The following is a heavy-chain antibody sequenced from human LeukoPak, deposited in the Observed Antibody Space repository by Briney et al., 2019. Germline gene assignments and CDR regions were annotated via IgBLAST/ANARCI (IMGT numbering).Heavy chain of an antibody. V-gene: IGHV1-46*01. CDR2: INPSGDTT. D-gene: IGHD6-6*01. Sequence: ASVKVSCKASGYTLTSYYLHWVRQAPGQGLEWMAIINPSGDTTSHAQKFQGRVTMTRDTSASTVYMELSSLRSEDTAVYYCARGHSNSPFLYWGQGTLVTVSS. J-gene: IGHJ4*02. CDR1: GYTLTSYY. CDR3: ARGHSNSPFLY.